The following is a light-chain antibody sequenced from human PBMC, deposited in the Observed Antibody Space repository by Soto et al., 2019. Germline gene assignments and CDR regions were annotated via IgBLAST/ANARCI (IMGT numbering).Light chain of an antibody. CDR2: GAS. CDR3: QQYNDWPPWT. CDR1: QSVNSN. Sequence: EIVMTQSPATLSVSPGERATLSCRASQSVNSNLAWYQQKPGQAPRLLIYGASTRATGIPHRFSGSGSGTEFTLTFSSLQSEDFAVYYCQQYNDWPPWTFGQGSKVEIK. V-gene: IGKV3-15*01. J-gene: IGKJ1*01.